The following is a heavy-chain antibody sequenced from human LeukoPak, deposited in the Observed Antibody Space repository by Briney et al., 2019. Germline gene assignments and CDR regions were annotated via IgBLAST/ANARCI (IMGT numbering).Heavy chain of an antibody. CDR2: ISYDGSNK. J-gene: IGHJ5*02. CDR1: GFTFSSYA. CDR3: AKDPTTYGRDILTGSNWFDP. Sequence: PGGSLRLSCAASGFTFSSYAMSWVRQAPGKGLEWVAVISYDGSNKYYADSVKGRFTISRDNSKNTLYLQMNSLRAEDTAVYYCAKDPTTYGRDILTGSNWFDPWGQGTLVTVSS. V-gene: IGHV3-30*18. D-gene: IGHD3-9*01.